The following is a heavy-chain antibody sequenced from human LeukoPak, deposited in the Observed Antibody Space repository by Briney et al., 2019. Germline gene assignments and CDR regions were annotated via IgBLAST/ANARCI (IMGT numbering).Heavy chain of an antibody. CDR2: IYYSGST. CDR1: GGSISSGGYY. J-gene: IGHJ4*02. Sequence: SQTLSLTCTVSGGSISSGGYYWSWLRQHPGKGLEWIGYIYYSGSTYYNPSRKSRVTISVDTSKNQFSLKLSSVTAADTAVYYCARGIGITMVRGVIMGFDYWGQGTLVTVSS. D-gene: IGHD3-10*01. V-gene: IGHV4-31*03. CDR3: ARGIGITMVRGVIMGFDY.